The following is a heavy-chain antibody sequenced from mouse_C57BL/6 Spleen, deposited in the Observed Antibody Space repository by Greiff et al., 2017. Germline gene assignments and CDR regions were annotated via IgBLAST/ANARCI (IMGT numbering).Heavy chain of an antibody. CDR3: ARLGKDY. Sequence: QVKLQQSGPELVKPGASVKISCKASGYAFSSSWMNWVKQRPGKGLEWIGRLSTGDGDTNYKGKFKGKATLTADKSSSTAYMQLSSRTSEDSAVYFCARLGKDYWGQGTTLTVSS. J-gene: IGHJ2*01. CDR2: LSTGDGDT. CDR1: GYAFSSSW. D-gene: IGHD1-1*01. V-gene: IGHV1-82*01.